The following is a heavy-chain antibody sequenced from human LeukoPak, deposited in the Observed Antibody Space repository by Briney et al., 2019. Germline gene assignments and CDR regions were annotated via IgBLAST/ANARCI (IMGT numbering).Heavy chain of an antibody. CDR3: ARAPGYSGYGFFDY. J-gene: IGHJ4*02. CDR1: SGSISSSNW. D-gene: IGHD5-12*01. CDR2: IYHSGST. V-gene: IGHV4-4*02. Sequence: SGTLSLTCAVSSGSISSSNWWSWVRQPPGKGLEWIGEIYHSGSTNYNPSLKSRVTISVDKSKNQFSLKLSSVTAADTAVYYCARAPGYSGYGFFDYWGQGTLVTVSS.